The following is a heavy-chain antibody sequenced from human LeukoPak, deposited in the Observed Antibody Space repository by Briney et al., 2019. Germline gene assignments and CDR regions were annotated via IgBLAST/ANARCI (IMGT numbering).Heavy chain of an antibody. CDR1: GGTFSSYA. Sequence: ASVKVSCKASGGTFSSYAINWVRQAPGQGLEWMGRIIPILGIANYAQKFQGRVTITADKSTSTAYMELSSLGSEDTAVYYCARRVDATKRAFDIWGQGTIVTVSS. CDR2: IIPILGIA. J-gene: IGHJ3*02. D-gene: IGHD1-1*01. V-gene: IGHV1-69*04. CDR3: ARRVDATKRAFDI.